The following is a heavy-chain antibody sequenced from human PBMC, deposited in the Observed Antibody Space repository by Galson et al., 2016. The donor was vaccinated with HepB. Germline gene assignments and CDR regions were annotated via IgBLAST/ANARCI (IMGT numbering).Heavy chain of an antibody. J-gene: IGHJ6*02. V-gene: IGHV4-30-4*01. CDR3: ARAPWDYYYGMDV. CDR1: GGSISSGDYY. CDR2: IYYSGTT. Sequence: TLSLTCTVSGGSISSGDYYWSWIRQPPGKGLEWIGFIYYSGTTYYKSSPKSRLTISVDTSKNQFSLKLSSVTAADTAVYYCARAPWDYYYGMDVWGQGTTVTVSS. D-gene: IGHD1-26*01.